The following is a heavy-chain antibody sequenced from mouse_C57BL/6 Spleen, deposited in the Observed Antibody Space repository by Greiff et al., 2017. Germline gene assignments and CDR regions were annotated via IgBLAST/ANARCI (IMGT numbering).Heavy chain of an antibody. CDR1: GYAFTSYW. CDR3: ARIAYFDY. Sequence: QVQLQQSGAELVKPGASVKISCKASGYAFTSYWMHWVKQRPGQGLEWIGQIYPGGGGTNYNGKFKGKATLTADKSSSTAYMQLSSLTSEDSAVYLCARIAYFDYWGQGTTLTVSS. V-gene: IGHV1-80*01. CDR2: IYPGGGGT. J-gene: IGHJ2*01.